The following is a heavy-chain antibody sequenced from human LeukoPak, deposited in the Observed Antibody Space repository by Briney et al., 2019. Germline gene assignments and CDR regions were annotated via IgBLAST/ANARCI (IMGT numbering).Heavy chain of an antibody. Sequence: ASVTVSCTASGGTFSSYAISWVRQAPGQGLEWMGEIIPIFGTANYAQKFQGRVTITADESTSTAYMELSSLRSEDTAVYYCARDSAWGQGTLVTVSS. CDR1: GGTFSSYA. V-gene: IGHV1-69*13. CDR3: ARDSA. J-gene: IGHJ4*02. CDR2: IIPIFGTA.